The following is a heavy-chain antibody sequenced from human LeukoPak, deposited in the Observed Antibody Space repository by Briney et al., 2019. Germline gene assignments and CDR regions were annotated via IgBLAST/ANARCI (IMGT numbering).Heavy chain of an antibody. CDR2: MYYSGNT. D-gene: IGHD3-22*01. J-gene: IGHJ5*02. CDR1: GGSFSSSNDY. V-gene: IGHV4-39*01. Sequence: SETLSLTCAVSGGSFSSSNDYWGWIRQPQGKGLEWIGSMYYSGNTYYNPSLKSRVTISVDTSKNQFSLKLSSVTAADTAIYYCARRLTLIVVVPGWFDHWGQGTLVTVSS. CDR3: ARRLTLIVVVPGWFDH.